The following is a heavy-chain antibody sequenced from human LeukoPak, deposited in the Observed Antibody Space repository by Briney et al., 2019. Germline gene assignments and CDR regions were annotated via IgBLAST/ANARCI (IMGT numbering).Heavy chain of an antibody. Sequence: ASVKVSCKASGYTFTGYYTHWVRQAPGQGLEWMGWINPNSGGTNYAQKFQGRVTMTRDTSISTAYMELSRLRSDDTAVYYCAREGYSYGSLTFDYWGQGTLVTVSS. CDR1: GYTFTGYY. D-gene: IGHD5-18*01. J-gene: IGHJ4*02. CDR3: AREGYSYGSLTFDY. CDR2: INPNSGGT. V-gene: IGHV1-2*02.